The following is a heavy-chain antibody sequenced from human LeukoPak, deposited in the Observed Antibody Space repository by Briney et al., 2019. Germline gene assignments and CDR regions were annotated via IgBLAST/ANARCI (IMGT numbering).Heavy chain of an antibody. D-gene: IGHD5-12*01. J-gene: IGHJ3*02. CDR1: GFTFNSYA. CDR2: INANGGST. Sequence: GGSLRLSCAASGFTFNSYAMSWVRQAPGKGLEYVSGINANGGSTYYANSVKGRFTISRDNSKNTLFLQMGSLRDEDMAVYFCARERYTGNVFDAIDMWGQGTVVTVSS. CDR3: ARERYTGNVFDAIDM. V-gene: IGHV3-64*01.